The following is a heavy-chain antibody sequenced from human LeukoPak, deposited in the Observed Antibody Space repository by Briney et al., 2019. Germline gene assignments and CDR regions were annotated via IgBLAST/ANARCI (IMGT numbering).Heavy chain of an antibody. CDR1: GFTFSNFA. J-gene: IGHJ4*02. CDR3: ARDNLEYGSYFDY. Sequence: GGSLRLPCAASGFTFSNFAIHWVRQAPGKGLEFVSGIRSTGDSTYYANSAKGRFTISRDNSRNTLYLQMVSLRAEDTAVYYCARDNLEYGSYFDYWGQGTLVTVSS. D-gene: IGHD3-3*01. CDR2: IRSTGDST. V-gene: IGHV3-64*01.